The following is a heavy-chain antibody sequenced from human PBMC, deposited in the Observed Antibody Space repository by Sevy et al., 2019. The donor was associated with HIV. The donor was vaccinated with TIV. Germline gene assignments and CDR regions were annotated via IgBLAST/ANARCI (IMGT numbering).Heavy chain of an antibody. D-gene: IGHD3-22*01. J-gene: IGHJ4*02. CDR3: ATAPGYYDSAPFDY. Sequence: GGSLRLSCAVSGFTFNNAWMNWVRQAPGTGLQWVGLIKSNMDGETTDNAAPVKGRFTISRDDSKNKLYLQMNNLKIEDTAVYYCATAPGYYDSAPFDYWGPGTLVTVSS. CDR1: GFTFNNAW. CDR2: IKSNMDGETT. V-gene: IGHV3-15*01.